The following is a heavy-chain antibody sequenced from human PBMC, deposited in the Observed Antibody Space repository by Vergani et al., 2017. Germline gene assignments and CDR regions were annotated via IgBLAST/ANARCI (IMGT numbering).Heavy chain of an antibody. V-gene: IGHV3-72*01. CDR2: TRNKGGGYST. J-gene: IGHJ6*03. D-gene: IGHD3-3*01. CDR3: ARTLKFLNRSV. CDR1: GFTFSTYA. Sequence: EVQLVESGGVVVQPGGSLRLSCAASGFTFSTYAMTWVRQAPGKGLEWVARTRNKGGGYSTDYAASVRGRVIVSRDASWKSVSLQMTRLRIDDAAVYFCARTLKFLNRSVWGKGPTVTVSS.